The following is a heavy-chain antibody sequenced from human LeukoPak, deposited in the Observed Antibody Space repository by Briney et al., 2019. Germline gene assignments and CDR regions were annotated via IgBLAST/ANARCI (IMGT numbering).Heavy chain of an antibody. D-gene: IGHD3-22*01. Sequence: PSETLSLTCTVSGGSISSYYWSWIRQPPGKGLEWIGSIYYSGSTYYNPSLKSRVTISVDTSKNQFSLKLSSVTAADTAVYYCARASGYYYADFDYWGQGTLATVSS. J-gene: IGHJ4*02. CDR1: GGSISSYY. CDR2: IYYSGST. V-gene: IGHV4-59*12. CDR3: ARASGYYYADFDY.